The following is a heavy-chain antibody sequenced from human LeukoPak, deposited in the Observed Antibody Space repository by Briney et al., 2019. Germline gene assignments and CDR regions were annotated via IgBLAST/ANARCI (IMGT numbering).Heavy chain of an antibody. CDR1: GGSISSYY. J-gene: IGHJ4*02. V-gene: IGHV4-59*01. CDR2: IYYSGST. Sequence: PSETLSLTCTVSGGSISSYYWYWIRQPPGKGLECIGHIYYSGSTNYNPSIKSRVTISIDTSKKQFSLKLTSVTAADTAVYYCGTNAGGRREAPFDYWDQGTLVTVSS. D-gene: IGHD4-23*01. CDR3: GTNAGGRREAPFDY.